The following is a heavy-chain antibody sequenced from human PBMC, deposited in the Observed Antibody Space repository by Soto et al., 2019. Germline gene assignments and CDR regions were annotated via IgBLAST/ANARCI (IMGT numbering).Heavy chain of an antibody. J-gene: IGHJ4*02. Sequence: EVQLLESGGGLVQPGGSLRLSCAASGFTFSSYAMSWVRQAPGKGLEWVSAISGSGGSTYYADSVKGRFTISRDNSKNTLYLQMNSLRAEDTSVYYCAKDNGGYETCFDYWGQGTLVTVSS. V-gene: IGHV3-23*01. CDR2: ISGSGGST. D-gene: IGHD5-12*01. CDR1: GFTFSSYA. CDR3: AKDNGGYETCFDY.